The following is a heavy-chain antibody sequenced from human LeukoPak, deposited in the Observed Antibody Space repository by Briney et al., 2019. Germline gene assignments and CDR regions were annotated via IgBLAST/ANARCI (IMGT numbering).Heavy chain of an antibody. V-gene: IGHV1-46*01. J-gene: IGHJ3*02. Sequence: GASVKVSCKASGYIFSDYYMHWVRQAPGQGLEWMGIINPSGGSTSYAQKFQGRVTMTRDTSTSTVYMELSSLRSEDTAVYYCARDIGSSSEREGLDIWGQGTMVTVSS. CDR1: GYIFSDYY. CDR3: ARDIGSSSEREGLDI. CDR2: INPSGGST. D-gene: IGHD6-6*01.